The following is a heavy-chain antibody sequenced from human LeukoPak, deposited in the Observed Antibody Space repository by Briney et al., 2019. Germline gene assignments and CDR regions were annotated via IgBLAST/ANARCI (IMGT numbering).Heavy chain of an antibody. CDR3: ARDFFRPDSSGYVDY. V-gene: IGHV3-30*14. CDR1: GFTFSSYA. D-gene: IGHD3-22*01. CDR2: ISYDGSNK. Sequence: GGSLRLSCAASGFTFSSYAMHWVRQAPGKGLEWVAVISYDGSNKYYADSVKGRFTISRDNSKNTLYLQMNSLRAEDTAVYYCARDFFRPDSSGYVDYWGQGTLVTVSS. J-gene: IGHJ4*02.